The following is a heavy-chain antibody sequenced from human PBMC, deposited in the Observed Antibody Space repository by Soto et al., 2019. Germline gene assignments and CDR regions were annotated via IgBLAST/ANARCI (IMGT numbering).Heavy chain of an antibody. J-gene: IGHJ5*02. CDR3: ARKDSVTTIFGVVIYNWFDP. CDR2: IYYSGST. CDR1: GGSISSSSYY. V-gene: IGHV4-39*01. Sequence: QLQLQESGPGLVKPSETLSLTCTVSGGSISSSSYYWGWIRQPPGKGLEWIGSIYYSGSTYYNPSLKSRVTISVDTSKNQFSLKLSSVTAADTAVYYCARKDSVTTIFGVVIYNWFDPWGQGTLVTVSS. D-gene: IGHD3-3*01.